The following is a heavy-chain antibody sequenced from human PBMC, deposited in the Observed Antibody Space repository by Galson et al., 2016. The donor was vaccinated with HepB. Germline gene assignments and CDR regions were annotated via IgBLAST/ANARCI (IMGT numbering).Heavy chain of an antibody. V-gene: IGHV6-1*01. J-gene: IGHJ4*02. CDR3: ARDSFDSHGSGSPLFDY. D-gene: IGHD3-10*01. CDR1: GDSVSSNSAA. Sequence: CAISGDSVSSNSAAWNWIRQSPSRGLEWLGRTYYKSKWHDDYAVSVESRIIINPDTSKNQFSLHPNSVTPEDTAVYYCARDSFDSHGSGSPLFDYWGQGTLVTVSS. CDR2: TYYKSKWHD.